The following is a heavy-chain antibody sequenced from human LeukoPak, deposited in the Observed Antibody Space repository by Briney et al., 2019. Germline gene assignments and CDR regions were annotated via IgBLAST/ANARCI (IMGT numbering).Heavy chain of an antibody. J-gene: IGHJ6*04. CDR1: GFTFSSFG. D-gene: IGHD3-3*01. Sequence: GGSLRLSCAASGFTFSSFGIHWVRQAPGKGLEWMAVISYDGSDTYYADSVKGRFTISRDNSKNTLYLQMNSLRPEDTAVYYCAKGLSPRFLEWLEMDVWGKGTTVTVSS. CDR2: ISYDGSDT. CDR3: AKGLSPRFLEWLEMDV. V-gene: IGHV3-30*18.